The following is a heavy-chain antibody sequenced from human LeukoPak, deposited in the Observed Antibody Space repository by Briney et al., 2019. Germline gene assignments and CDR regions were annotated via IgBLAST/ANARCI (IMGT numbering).Heavy chain of an antibody. CDR3: GTRCAALLSYYYYYMGV. CDR2: IKQDGSEK. D-gene: IGHD2/OR15-2a*01. CDR1: GFTFSSYW. J-gene: IGHJ6*03. V-gene: IGHV3-7*01. Sequence: PGGSLRLSCAASGFTFSSYWMSWVRQAPGKGLEWVANIKQDGSEKYYVDSVKGRFTISRDNAKNSLYLQMNSLRAEDTAVYYGGTRCAALLSYYYYYMGVWGKGTTVTVSS.